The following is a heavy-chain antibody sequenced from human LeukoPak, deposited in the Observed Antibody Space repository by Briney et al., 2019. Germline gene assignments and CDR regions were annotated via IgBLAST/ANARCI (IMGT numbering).Heavy chain of an antibody. D-gene: IGHD3-22*01. CDR1: GFTFSTYS. CDR3: ARDRERYDSSGYYYFLDY. J-gene: IGHJ4*02. V-gene: IGHV3-21*01. CDR2: ISSSSNYI. Sequence: GGSLRLSCAASGFTFSTYSMNWVRQAPGKGLEWVSSISSSSNYIYYADSVKGRFTISRDNAKNSLYLQMNSLRAEDTAVYYCARDRERYDSSGYYYFLDYWGQGTLVTVSS.